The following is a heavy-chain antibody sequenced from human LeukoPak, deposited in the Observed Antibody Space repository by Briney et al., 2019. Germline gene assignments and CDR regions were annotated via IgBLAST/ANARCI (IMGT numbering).Heavy chain of an antibody. CDR2: INSDGRST. Sequence: GGSLRLSCAASGFTFSSYWMHWVRQAPWKGLVWVSRINSDGRSTSYADSVKGRFTISRDNAKNTLYLQMNSLRAEDTAVYYCARDQRVAGTALDYWGQGTLVTVSS. CDR3: ARDQRVAGTALDY. J-gene: IGHJ4*02. V-gene: IGHV3-74*01. D-gene: IGHD6-19*01. CDR1: GFTFSSYW.